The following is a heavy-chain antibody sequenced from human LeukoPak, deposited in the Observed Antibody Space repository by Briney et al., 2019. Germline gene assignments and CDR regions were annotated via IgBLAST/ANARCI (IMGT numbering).Heavy chain of an antibody. CDR3: ARDVAAAGTGY. Sequence: SETLSLTCAVYGGSLSGYYWSWIRQPPGKGLEWIGEINHSGSTNYNPSLKSRVTISVDTSKNQFSLKLSSVTAADTAVHYCARDVAAAGTGYWGQGTLDTVSS. V-gene: IGHV4-34*01. CDR2: INHSGST. D-gene: IGHD6-13*01. J-gene: IGHJ4*02. CDR1: GGSLSGYY.